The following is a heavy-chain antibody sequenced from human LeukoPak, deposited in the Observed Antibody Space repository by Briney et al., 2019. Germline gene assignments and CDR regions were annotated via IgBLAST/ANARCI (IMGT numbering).Heavy chain of an antibody. CDR1: RFTFSSYG. J-gene: IGHJ4*02. V-gene: IGHV3-30*02. CDR3: AKLGGYSGYDPRIAAAGYFDY. CDR2: IRYDGSNK. D-gene: IGHD5-12*01. Sequence: PGGSLRLSCAASRFTFSSYGMHWVRQAPGKGLEWVAFIRYDGSNKYYADSVKGRSTISRDNSKNTLYLQMNSLRAEDTAVYYCAKLGGYSGYDPRIAAAGYFDYWGQGTLVTVSS.